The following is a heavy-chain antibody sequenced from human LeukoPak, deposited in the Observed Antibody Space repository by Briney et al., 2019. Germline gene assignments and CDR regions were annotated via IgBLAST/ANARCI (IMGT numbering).Heavy chain of an antibody. CDR3: ARDPYMTPYNWFDP. CDR2: IYYSGST. J-gene: IGHJ5*02. Sequence: SETLSLTCTVSGGSISGYYWSWIRQPPGKGLEWIGYIYYSGSTNYNPSLKSRVTISVDTSKNQFSLKLSSVTAADTAVYYCARDPYMTPYNWFDPWGQGTLVTVSS. D-gene: IGHD2-15*01. CDR1: GGSISGYY. V-gene: IGHV4-59*12.